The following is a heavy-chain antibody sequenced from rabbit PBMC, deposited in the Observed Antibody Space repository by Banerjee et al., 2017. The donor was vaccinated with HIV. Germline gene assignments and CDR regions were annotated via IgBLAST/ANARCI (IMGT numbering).Heavy chain of an antibody. CDR1: GFSFGDRDV. CDR2: INAATGKD. CDR3: ARDLVGVIGWNFCL. V-gene: IGHV1S45*01. Sequence: QEQLVESGGGLVKPTGSLTLTCKASGFSFGDRDVMCWVRQAPGKGLEWIGCINAATGKDVYATWAKGRFTISRTSSTTVTLQMTSLTAADRAAYFCARDLVGVIGWNFCLWGQGTLVTVS. D-gene: IGHD1-1*01. J-gene: IGHJ3*01.